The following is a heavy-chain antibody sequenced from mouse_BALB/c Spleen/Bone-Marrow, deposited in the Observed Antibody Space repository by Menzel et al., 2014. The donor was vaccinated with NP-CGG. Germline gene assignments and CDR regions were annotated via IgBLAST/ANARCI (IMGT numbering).Heavy chain of an antibody. D-gene: IGHD2-14*01. CDR2: INTNGGTT. V-gene: IGHV5-6-3*01. CDR1: GFTFSSYD. CDR3: ARNRYDWFAY. Sequence: GGVLVQPGGSLKLSCAASGFTFSSYDMSWVRQTPDKRLELVATINTNGGTTYCPDSVKGRFTISRDSAKSTLYLQMSSLKSADTAIYYCARNRYDWFAYWGQGTLVTVSA. J-gene: IGHJ3*01.